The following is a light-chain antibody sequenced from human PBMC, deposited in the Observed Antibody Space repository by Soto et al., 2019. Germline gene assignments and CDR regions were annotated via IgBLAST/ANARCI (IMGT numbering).Light chain of an antibody. CDR3: HQYGSSPFIT. CDR1: QSVSRSY. J-gene: IGKJ5*01. CDR2: AAS. V-gene: IGKV3-20*01. Sequence: EIALTQSPGTLSLSPGERATLSCRASQSVSRSYLAWYQQKPGQAPRLLIYAASSRATGIPDRFSGSGSGTDLTLTISRLEPEDFAVYYCHQYGSSPFITFGQGTRLEIK.